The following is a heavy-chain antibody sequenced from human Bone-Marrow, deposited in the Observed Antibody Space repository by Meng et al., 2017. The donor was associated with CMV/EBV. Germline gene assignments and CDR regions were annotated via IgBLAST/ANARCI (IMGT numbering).Heavy chain of an antibody. J-gene: IGHJ5*02. CDR1: GFSFSPYT. Sequence: GESLKISCAASGFSFSPYTMIWVRQAPGKGLEWVSSISSSSSYIYYTDSVKGRFTISRDNSKNTLYLQMNSLRAEDTAVYYCASPRVLVPAATRNDPWGQGTLVTVSS. CDR3: ASPRVLVPAATRNDP. V-gene: IGHV3-21*01. CDR2: ISSSSSYI. D-gene: IGHD2-2*01.